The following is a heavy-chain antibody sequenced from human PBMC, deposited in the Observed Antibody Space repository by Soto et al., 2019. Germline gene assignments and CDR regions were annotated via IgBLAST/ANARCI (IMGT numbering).Heavy chain of an antibody. CDR2: IYNTGRT. CDR1: GGSISSIRFS. J-gene: IGHJ5*02. Sequence: QLQLQESGPGLVKPSETLSLTCTVSGGSISSIRFSWGWVRQPPGKGLEWIGAIYNTGRTSYNPSRESRVTVSVDMSKNQFSRKMTSVTAADTAIYHCVRYDTWGQGILVTVSS. CDR3: VRYDT. V-gene: IGHV4-39*01.